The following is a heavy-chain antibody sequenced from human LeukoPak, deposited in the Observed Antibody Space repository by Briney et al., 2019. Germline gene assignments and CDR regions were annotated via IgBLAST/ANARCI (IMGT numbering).Heavy chain of an antibody. Sequence: GGPLRLSCEASGFTFSNYAMTWVRQAPGKGLEWVSSMTVTGRTTSYADSAKGRFTMSRDNSKSTLYLQMNSLRAGDTAVYYCGRDPNGDYIGAFEFWGHGTLVTVSS. CDR1: GFTFSNYA. V-gene: IGHV3-23*01. J-gene: IGHJ3*01. CDR3: GRDPNGDYIGAFEF. CDR2: MTVTGRTT. D-gene: IGHD4-17*01.